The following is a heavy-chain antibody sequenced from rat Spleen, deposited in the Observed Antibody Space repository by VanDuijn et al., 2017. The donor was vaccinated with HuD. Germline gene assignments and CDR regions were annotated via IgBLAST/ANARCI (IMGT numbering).Heavy chain of an antibody. CDR2: ITNMGGGT. J-gene: IGHJ2*01. D-gene: IGHD5-1*01. Sequence: EVQLVESGGGLVQPGRSLKLSCVASGFTFNNYWMTWIRQAPGKGLEWVASITNMGGGTYYPDSVKGRFTISRDNAERTLYLQMSSLRSEDTATYYCASLTNWVFDYWGQGVMVTVSS. V-gene: IGHV5-31*01. CDR3: ASLTNWVFDY. CDR1: GFTFNNYW.